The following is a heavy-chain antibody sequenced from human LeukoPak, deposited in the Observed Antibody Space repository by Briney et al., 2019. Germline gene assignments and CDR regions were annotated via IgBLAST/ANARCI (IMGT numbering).Heavy chain of an antibody. J-gene: IGHJ4*02. CDR2: IWYNGSNK. Sequence: GGSLRLSCAASGFTFSSYGMHWVRQAPGKGLEWVAVIWYNGSNKYYVDSVKGRFTISRDNAERSLFLQMNSLTAEDTAVYYCARGGSTSSWFWVDWGQGTLVTVSS. D-gene: IGHD6-13*01. CDR1: GFTFSSYG. CDR3: ARGGSTSSWFWVD. V-gene: IGHV3-33*01.